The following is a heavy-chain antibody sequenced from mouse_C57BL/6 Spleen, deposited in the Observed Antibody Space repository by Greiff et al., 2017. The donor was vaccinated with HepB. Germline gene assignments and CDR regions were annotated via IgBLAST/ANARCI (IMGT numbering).Heavy chain of an antibody. CDR1: GYSITSGYY. CDR3: ARDRILSMDY. D-gene: IGHD1-1*01. CDR2: ISYDGSN. J-gene: IGHJ4*01. V-gene: IGHV3-6*01. Sequence: DVKLQESGPGLVKPSQSLSLTCSVTGYSITSGYYWNWIRQFPGNKLEWMGYISYDGSNNYNPSLKNRISITRDTSKNQFFLKLNSVTTEDTATYYCARDRILSMDYWGQGTSVTVSS.